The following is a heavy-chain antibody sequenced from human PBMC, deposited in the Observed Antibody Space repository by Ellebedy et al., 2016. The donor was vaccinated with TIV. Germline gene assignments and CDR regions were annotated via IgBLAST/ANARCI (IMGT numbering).Heavy chain of an antibody. CDR2: ISGSGGST. CDR3: ATPVGIGGY. J-gene: IGHJ4*02. D-gene: IGHD3-10*01. V-gene: IGHV3-23*01. Sequence: GESLKISXAASGFTFSSYSMNWVRQAPGKGLEWVSAISGSGGSTYYADSVKGRFTISRDNSKNTLYLQMNSLRAEDTAVYYCATPVGIGGYWGQGTLVTVSS. CDR1: GFTFSSYS.